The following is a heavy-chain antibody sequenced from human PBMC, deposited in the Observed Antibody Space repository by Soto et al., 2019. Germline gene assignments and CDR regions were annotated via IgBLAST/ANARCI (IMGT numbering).Heavy chain of an antibody. CDR1: GFTFISYG. J-gene: IGHJ4*02. CDR2: IWYDGSNK. CDR3: ARSKAYDYIWESLAY. V-gene: IGHV3-33*01. D-gene: IGHD3-16*01. Sequence: GGSLRLSCAASGFTFISYGMHWVLQAPGKGLEWVAVIWYDGSNKYYADSVKGRFTISRDNSKNTLYLQMNSLRAEDTAVYYCARSKAYDYIWESLAYWGQGTLVTVAS.